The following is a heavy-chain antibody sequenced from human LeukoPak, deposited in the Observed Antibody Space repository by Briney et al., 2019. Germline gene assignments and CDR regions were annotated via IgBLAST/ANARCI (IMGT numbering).Heavy chain of an antibody. D-gene: IGHD3-10*01. CDR2: ISRRSSTI. CDR3: ARDGGATMVRGVATYAS. Sequence: GGSLRLSCAASGFTFSRYSMNWVRQAPGKGLEWVSYISRRSSTIHYADSVKGRFTISRDNAKSSLFLQMNSLRAEDTAVYYCARDGGATMVRGVATYASWGQGTLVTVSS. CDR1: GFTFSRYS. J-gene: IGHJ5*02. V-gene: IGHV3-48*04.